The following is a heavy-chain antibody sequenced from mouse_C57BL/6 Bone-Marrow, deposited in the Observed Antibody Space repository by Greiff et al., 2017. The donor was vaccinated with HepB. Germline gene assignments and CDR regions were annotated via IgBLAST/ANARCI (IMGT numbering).Heavy chain of an antibody. D-gene: IGHD2-12*01. CDR3: VRIGTYYNAMDY. CDR1: GFSFNTYA. CDR2: IRSKSNNYAT. J-gene: IGHJ4*01. Sequence: DVKLVESGGGLVQPKGSLKLSCAASGFSFNTYAMNWVRQAPGKGLEWVARIRSKSNNYATYYADSVKDRFTISRDDSESMLYLQMNNLKTEDTAMYYCVRIGTYYNAMDYWGQGTSVTVSS. V-gene: IGHV10-1*01.